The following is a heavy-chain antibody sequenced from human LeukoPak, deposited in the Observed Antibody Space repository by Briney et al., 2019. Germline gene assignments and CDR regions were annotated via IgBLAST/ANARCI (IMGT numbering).Heavy chain of an antibody. CDR2: IWYDGSNK. D-gene: IGHD3-9*01. CDR3: ARDVGTFYDILTGNVDY. V-gene: IGHV3-33*01. Sequence: GGSLRLSCAASGFTFSGYGMHWVRQAPGKGLEWVAVIWYDGSNKYYADSVKGRFTISRDNSKNTLYLQMNSLRAEDTAVYYCARDVGTFYDILTGNVDYWGQGTLVTVSS. CDR1: GFTFSGYG. J-gene: IGHJ4*02.